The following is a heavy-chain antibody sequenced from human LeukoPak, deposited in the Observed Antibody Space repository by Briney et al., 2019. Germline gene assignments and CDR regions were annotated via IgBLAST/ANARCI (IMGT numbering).Heavy chain of an antibody. V-gene: IGHV3-7*03. CDR2: IKRDGSQK. J-gene: IGHJ6*02. Sequence: GRSLRLSCAAPGFSFSSNWMGWVRQAPGKGLEWVAHIKRDGSQKYYLDSVKGRFTISRDNAKNSLYLQMNSLRAEDTAVYYCAKDDIVVVPAARVPYYYYGMDVWGQGTTVTVSS. CDR3: AKDDIVVVPAARVPYYYYGMDV. CDR1: GFSFSSNW. D-gene: IGHD2-2*01.